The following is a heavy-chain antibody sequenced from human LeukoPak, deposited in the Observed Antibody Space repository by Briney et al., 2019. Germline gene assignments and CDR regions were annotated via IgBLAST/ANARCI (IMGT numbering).Heavy chain of an antibody. CDR2: INPNSGGT. J-gene: IGHJ5*02. Sequence: GASVKVSCKASGYTFTGYYMHWVRQAPGQGLEWMGWINPNSGGTNYAQKFQGRVTTTRDTSISTAYMELSRLRSDDTAVYYCAREDSNIVVVVAGYWFDPWGQGTLVTVSS. V-gene: IGHV1-2*02. CDR1: GYTFTGYY. CDR3: AREDSNIVVVVAGYWFDP. D-gene: IGHD2-15*01.